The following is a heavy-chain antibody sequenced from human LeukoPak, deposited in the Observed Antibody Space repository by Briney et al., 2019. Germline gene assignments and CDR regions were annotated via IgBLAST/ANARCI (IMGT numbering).Heavy chain of an antibody. CDR3: ARDVNWGFDS. D-gene: IGHD7-27*01. CDR1: GFTFSDYP. CDR2: IRGSGPGSGSGT. J-gene: IGHJ4*02. Sequence: GGSLRLSRATSGFTFSDYPMNWVRQAPRRGQEWVSNIRGSGPGSGSGTYYADSVKGRFIISRDNAKNSVYLQMNSLRVEDSAFYYCARDVNWGFDSWGQGALVTVSS. V-gene: IGHV3-48*04.